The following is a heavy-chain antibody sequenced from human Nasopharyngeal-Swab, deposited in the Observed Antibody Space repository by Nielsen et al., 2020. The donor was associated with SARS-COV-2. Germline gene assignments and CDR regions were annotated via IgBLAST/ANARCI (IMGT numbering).Heavy chain of an antibody. CDR2: INHSGST. D-gene: IGHD2-2*01. CDR1: GGSFSGYY. CDR3: ARMIVVVPAARDWFDP. Sequence: SETLSLTCAVYGGSFSGYYWSWIRQPPGKGLEWIGEINHSGSTNYNPSLKSRVTISVDTSKNQFSLKLSSMTAADTAVYYCARMIVVVPAARDWFDPWGQGTLVTVSS. V-gene: IGHV4-34*01. J-gene: IGHJ5*02.